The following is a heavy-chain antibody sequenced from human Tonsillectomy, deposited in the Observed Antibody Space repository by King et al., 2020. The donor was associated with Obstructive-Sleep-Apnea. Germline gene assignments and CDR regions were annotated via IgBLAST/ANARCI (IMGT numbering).Heavy chain of an antibody. CDR2: LSGSGVIS. D-gene: IGHD2-2*01. V-gene: IGHV3-23*04. CDR3: AKDVLGYCSSASCYLVDY. Sequence: EVQLVESGGGLVQPGGSLRLSCAASVFIFSSYAMSWVRQAPGKGLEWVSDLSGSGVISYYADPVQRRFITARDNSKNTLYLQMSSLRAEDTAVYYCAKDVLGYCSSASCYLVDYWGQGTLVTVSS. CDR1: VFIFSSYA. J-gene: IGHJ4*02.